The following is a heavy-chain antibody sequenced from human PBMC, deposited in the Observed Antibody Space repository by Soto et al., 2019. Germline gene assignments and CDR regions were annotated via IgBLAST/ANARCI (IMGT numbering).Heavy chain of an antibody. J-gene: IGHJ4*02. CDR1: GGSISSGGYS. CDR2: IYHSGST. CDR3: ARAGGLGAVAVDY. Sequence: QLQLQESGSGLVKPSQTLSLTCAVSGGSISSGGYSWSWIRQPPGKGLEWSGYIYHSGSTYYNPSRKSRVTISVDRSKNQFSLKLSSVTAADTAVYYCARAGGLGAVAVDYWGQGTLVTVSS. D-gene: IGHD6-19*01. V-gene: IGHV4-30-2*01.